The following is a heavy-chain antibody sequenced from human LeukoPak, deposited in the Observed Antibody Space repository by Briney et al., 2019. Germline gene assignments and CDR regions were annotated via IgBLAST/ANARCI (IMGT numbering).Heavy chain of an antibody. CDR3: ARDPLNPSGTTMGWFDP. V-gene: IGHV4-59*01. Sequence: SETLSLTCTVSGGSISSYYWSWIRQPAGKGLEWIGYIYYSGSTNYNPSLKSRVTISVDTSKNQFSLKLSSVTAADTAVYYCARDPLNPSGTTMGWFDPWGQGTLVTVSS. CDR1: GGSISSYY. J-gene: IGHJ5*02. D-gene: IGHD1-1*01. CDR2: IYYSGST.